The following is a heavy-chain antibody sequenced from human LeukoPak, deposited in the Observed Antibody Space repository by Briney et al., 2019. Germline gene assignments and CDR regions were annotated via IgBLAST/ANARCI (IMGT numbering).Heavy chain of an antibody. CDR1: GESFSGYY. J-gene: IGHJ4*02. V-gene: IGHV4-34*01. Sequence: PSETLSLTCAVYGESFSGYYWSWIRQPPGKGLEWIGEINHSGSTNYNPSLKSRVTISVDTSKNQFSLKLSSVTAADTAVYYCARDSATSIDYWGQGTLVTVSS. CDR2: INHSGST. CDR3: ARDSATSIDY. D-gene: IGHD5-12*01.